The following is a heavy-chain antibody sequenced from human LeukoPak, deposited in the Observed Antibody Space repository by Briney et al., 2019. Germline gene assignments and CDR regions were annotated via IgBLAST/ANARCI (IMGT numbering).Heavy chain of an antibody. J-gene: IGHJ4*02. CDR2: TYYRSKWYN. V-gene: IGHV6-1*01. D-gene: IGHD6-13*01. Sequence: SQTLSLTCAISGDSVSSNSAAWNWIRQSPSIGLEWLGRTYYRSKWYNDYAVSVKSRITINPDTSKNQFSLQLNSVTPEDTAVYYCARETVGAAAGLFDYWGQGTLVTVSS. CDR1: GDSVSSNSAA. CDR3: ARETVGAAAGLFDY.